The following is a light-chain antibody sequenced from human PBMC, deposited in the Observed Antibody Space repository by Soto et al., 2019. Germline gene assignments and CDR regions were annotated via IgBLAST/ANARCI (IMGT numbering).Light chain of an antibody. V-gene: IGLV2-14*01. Sequence: QSALTQPASVSGSPGQSITISCTGNGSDVGGYNYVSWYQQHPGKAPKLMIYEVSNRPSGVSNRFSGSKSGNTASLTISGLQAEDEADYYCSSYTSSSTPYVFGTGTKVTVL. CDR2: EVS. J-gene: IGLJ1*01. CDR3: SSYTSSSTPYV. CDR1: GSDVGGYNY.